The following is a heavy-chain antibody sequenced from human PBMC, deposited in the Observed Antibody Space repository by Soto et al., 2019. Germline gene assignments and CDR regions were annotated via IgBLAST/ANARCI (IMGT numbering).Heavy chain of an antibody. CDR3: ARDFKAPNDAWAFDY. CDR2: VYHDGTT. CDR1: GASISSSDW. Sequence: QVQLQESRPGLVMPSGTLSLTCSVTGASISSSDWWNWVRQPPGKGLEWIGEVYHDGTTIYNPSLKSRVTMSVDESKNHFSLRLTSVTAADTAVYYCARDFKAPNDAWAFDYWGRGTLVTVSS. V-gene: IGHV4-4*02. D-gene: IGHD3-16*01. J-gene: IGHJ4*02.